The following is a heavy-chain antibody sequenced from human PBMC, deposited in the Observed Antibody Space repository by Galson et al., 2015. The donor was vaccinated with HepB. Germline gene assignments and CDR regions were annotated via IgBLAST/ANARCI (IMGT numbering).Heavy chain of an antibody. CDR3: ARAFYYDSSGYYYVGGTLDY. V-gene: IGHV3-21*01. Sequence: SLRLSCAASGFTFSSYSMNWVRQAPGKGLEWVSSISSSSSYIYYADSVKGRFTISRDNAKNSLYLQMNSLRAEDTAVYYCARAFYYDSSGYYYVGGTLDYWGQGTLVTVSS. D-gene: IGHD3-22*01. J-gene: IGHJ4*02. CDR1: GFTFSSYS. CDR2: ISSSSSYI.